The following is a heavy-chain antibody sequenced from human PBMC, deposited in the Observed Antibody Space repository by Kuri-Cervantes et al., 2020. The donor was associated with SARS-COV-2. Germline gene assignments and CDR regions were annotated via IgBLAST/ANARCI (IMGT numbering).Heavy chain of an antibody. J-gene: IGHJ6*02. CDR2: IKSKTDGGTT. V-gene: IGHV3-15*01. CDR1: GFTFSNAW. Sequence: GGSLRLSCAASGFTFSNAWMSWVRQAPGKGLEWVGRIKSKTDGGTTDYAAPVKGRFTISRDDSKNTLYLQMNSLKTEDTAVYYCTTVHEQQLAHYYYYGMDVWGQGTTVTVSS. D-gene: IGHD6-13*01. CDR3: TTVHEQQLAHYYYYGMDV.